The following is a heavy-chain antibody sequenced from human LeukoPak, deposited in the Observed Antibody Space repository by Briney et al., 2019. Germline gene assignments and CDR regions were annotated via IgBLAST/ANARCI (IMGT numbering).Heavy chain of an antibody. J-gene: IGHJ4*02. D-gene: IGHD6-19*01. CDR1: GGSISSNSYY. V-gene: IGHV4-39*07. Sequence: PPETLSLTCTVSGGSISSNSYYWAWIRQPPGKGLEWIGTIYYTGSTYYNPSLKSRVTISVDTSKNQFSLKLSSVTAADTAVYYCARGRKQWLVDYFDYWGQGTLATVSS. CDR3: ARGRKQWLVDYFDY. CDR2: IYYTGST.